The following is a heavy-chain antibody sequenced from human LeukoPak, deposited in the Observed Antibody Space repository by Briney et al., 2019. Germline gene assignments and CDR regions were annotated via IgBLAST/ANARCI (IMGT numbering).Heavy chain of an antibody. V-gene: IGHV3-48*01. CDR3: ARARILVPGTFYYMDV. CDR1: GFTFSSYS. CDR2: ISSTGYTK. Sequence: GGSLRLSCAASGFTFSSYSMNWVRQAPGKGLEWVSYISSTGYTKYYADPVKGRVTISRDNARNSLFLQTHSLRAEDTAVYYCARARILVPGTFYYMDVWGKGTTITVSS. D-gene: IGHD2-2*01. J-gene: IGHJ6*03.